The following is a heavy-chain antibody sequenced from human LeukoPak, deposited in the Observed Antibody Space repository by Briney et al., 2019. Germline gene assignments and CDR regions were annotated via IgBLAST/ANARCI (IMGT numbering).Heavy chain of an antibody. D-gene: IGHD3-3*01. CDR3: AKDYYDFWSGGYYYYYGMDV. CDR2: ISYDGGNK. CDR1: GFTFSSYV. V-gene: IGHV3-30*18. J-gene: IGHJ6*02. Sequence: GRSLRLSCAASGFTFSSYVMHRVRQAPGRGLEWVAVISYDGGNKYYADSVKGRFTISSDNSKNTLYLQMNSLRSDDTAVYYCAKDYYDFWSGGYYYYYGMDVWGQGTTVTVSS.